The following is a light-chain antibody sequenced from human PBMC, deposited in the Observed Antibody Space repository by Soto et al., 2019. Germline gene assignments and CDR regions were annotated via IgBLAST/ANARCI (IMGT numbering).Light chain of an antibody. CDR1: QSVSRS. Sequence: EIVMTQSPATLSVSPGEGVTLSCRASQSVSRSLAWYQQKPGQAPRLLIYGSSTRATGVPARFSGRGSGTDFTLTISSLQSEDFALYFCQQYKNWPPWTFGQGTKVEIK. V-gene: IGKV3-15*01. J-gene: IGKJ1*01. CDR2: GSS. CDR3: QQYKNWPPWT.